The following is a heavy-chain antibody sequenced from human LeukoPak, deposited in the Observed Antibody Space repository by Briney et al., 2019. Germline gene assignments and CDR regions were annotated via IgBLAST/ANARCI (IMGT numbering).Heavy chain of an antibody. CDR2: IYPGDSDT. V-gene: IGHV5-51*01. Sequence: GESLKISCKTSGYSFFNCWIAWVRHMPEKGLEWMGIIYPGDSDTTYSPSFKGQVTISVDKSINTAYLQWSSLQASDTAMYYCARTTNGTSSSPLDYWGQGTLVTVSS. J-gene: IGHJ4*02. CDR1: GYSFFNCW. D-gene: IGHD6-6*01. CDR3: ARTTNGTSSSPLDY.